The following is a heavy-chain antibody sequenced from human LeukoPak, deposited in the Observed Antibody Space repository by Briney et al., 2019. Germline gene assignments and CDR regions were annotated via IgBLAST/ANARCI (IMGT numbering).Heavy chain of an antibody. CDR3: ARGTQPGSSSPY. Sequence: ASVKVSCKASGYTFTSYGISWVRQATGQGLEWMGWMNPNSGNTGYAQKFQGRVTMTRNTSISTAYMELSSLRSEDTAVYYCARGTQPGSSSPYWGQGTLVTVSS. CDR2: MNPNSGNT. D-gene: IGHD6-6*01. V-gene: IGHV1-8*01. J-gene: IGHJ4*02. CDR1: GYTFTSYG.